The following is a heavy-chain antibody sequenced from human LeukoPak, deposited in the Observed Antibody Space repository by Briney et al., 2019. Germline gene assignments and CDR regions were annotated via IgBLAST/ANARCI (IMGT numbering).Heavy chain of an antibody. CDR3: AKDRAGGSVWYAFDP. Sequence: GGSLRLSCAASGFSFSGYAMNWVRQPPGKGLEWVAAIDGTSTRIYYADSVKGRFTISRDNSKNMLSLQMNSLRAEDSAVYYCAKDRAGGSVWYAFDPWGQGTLVTVSS. CDR1: GFSFSGYA. V-gene: IGHV3-23*01. D-gene: IGHD6-13*01. CDR2: IDGTSTRI. J-gene: IGHJ5*02.